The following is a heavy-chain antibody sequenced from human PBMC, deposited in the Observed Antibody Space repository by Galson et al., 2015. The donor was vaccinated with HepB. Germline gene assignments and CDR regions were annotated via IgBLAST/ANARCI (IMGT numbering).Heavy chain of an antibody. Sequence: GLTFSRYSLNWVRQAPGKGLEWVSYISSSSSTIYYADSVKGRFTISRDNAKNSLYLQMNSLRAEDTAVYYCPVSGSYSTFDIWSQGTMVTVSS. CDR2: ISSSSSTI. J-gene: IGHJ3*02. CDR3: PVSGSYSTFDI. V-gene: IGHV3-48*04. CDR1: GLTFSRYS. D-gene: IGHD1-26*01.